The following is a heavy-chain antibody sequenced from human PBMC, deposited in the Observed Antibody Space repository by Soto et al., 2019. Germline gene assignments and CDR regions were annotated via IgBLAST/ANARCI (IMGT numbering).Heavy chain of an antibody. CDR3: ARARTSVGARLFDY. Sequence: QVQLVQSGAEVKKPGASVKVSCKASGYTFTGYYLHWVRQAPGQGLEWMGWINPNSGGTNYAQKLQRWVTMTRDTSISTAYMELSRLRSDDTAVYYCARARTSVGARLFDYWGQGTLVTVSS. CDR1: GYTFTGYY. CDR2: INPNSGGT. J-gene: IGHJ4*02. V-gene: IGHV1-2*04. D-gene: IGHD1-26*01.